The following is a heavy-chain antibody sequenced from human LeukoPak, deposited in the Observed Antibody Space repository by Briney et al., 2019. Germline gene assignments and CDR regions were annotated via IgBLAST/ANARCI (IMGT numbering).Heavy chain of an antibody. D-gene: IGHD2-15*01. J-gene: IGHJ6*02. V-gene: IGHV1-69*13. CDR1: GGTFSSYA. CDR3: ARDSHPTPQRYCSGGSCYSKNYYYYGMDV. Sequence: ASVKVSCKASGGTFSSYAISWVRQAPGQGLEWMGGIIPIFGTANYAQKFQGRVTITADESTSTAYMELSRLRSDDTAVYYCARDSHPTPQRYCSGGSCYSKNYYYYGMDVWGQGTTVTVSS. CDR2: IIPIFGTA.